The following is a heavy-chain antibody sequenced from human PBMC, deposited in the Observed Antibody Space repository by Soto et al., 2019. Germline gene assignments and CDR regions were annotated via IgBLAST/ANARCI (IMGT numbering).Heavy chain of an antibody. CDR3: ARGGQYSGRSFDF. V-gene: IGHV6-1*01. CDR1: GDSVSSNSAG. D-gene: IGHD1-26*01. CDR2: TYYRSKWYY. Sequence: SQTLSLTCAITGDSVSSNSAGWSWVRQSPSRGLEWLGRTYYRSKWYYEYAVSVRGRITINPDTSKNQYSLQLNSVTPEDTAVYFCARGGQYSGRSFDFWGQGTLVTVSS. J-gene: IGHJ4*01.